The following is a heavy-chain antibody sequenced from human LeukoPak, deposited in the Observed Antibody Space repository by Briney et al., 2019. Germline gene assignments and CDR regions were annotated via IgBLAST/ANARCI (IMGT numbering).Heavy chain of an antibody. D-gene: IGHD6-19*01. J-gene: IGHJ4*02. CDR2: IKTDGTST. CDR3: HPLAYTSN. Sequence: GGSLRLSCTVSGFNFNSHWLHWVRQAPGKGLEWVSLIKTDGTSTNYADSVKGQFTVSRDIAKNTLYLQMSSLRAEDTAVYYCHPLAYTSNWGQGTLVTVSS. CDR1: GFNFNSHW. V-gene: IGHV3-74*01.